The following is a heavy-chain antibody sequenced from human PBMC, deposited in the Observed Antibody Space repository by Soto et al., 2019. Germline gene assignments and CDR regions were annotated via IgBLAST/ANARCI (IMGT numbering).Heavy chain of an antibody. J-gene: IGHJ4*02. CDR3: ARDYGDYVPRNDY. Sequence: VQLVESGGGLIQPGGSLRLSCAASGFTFSSYSMNWVRQAPGKGLEWISYISSSDINIYYADSVKGRFTISRDIAKNSQYLQMNSLSAEDTAVDYCARDYGDYVPRNDYWGQGTLVTVSS. CDR2: ISSSDINI. D-gene: IGHD4-17*01. V-gene: IGHV3-48*01. CDR1: GFTFSSYS.